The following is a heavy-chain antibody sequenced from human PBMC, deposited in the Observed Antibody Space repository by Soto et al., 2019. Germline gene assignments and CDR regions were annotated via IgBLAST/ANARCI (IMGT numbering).Heavy chain of an antibody. CDR1: GGTFSSYA. D-gene: IGHD2-21*02. Sequence: QVPLVQSGAEVKKPGSSVKVSCKASGGTFSSYAISWVRQAPGQGLEWMGGIIPIFGTANYAQKFQGRVTITADKSTSTAYMELSSLRSEDTAVYYCARSYTAAGVVTATIYYYYGMDVWGQGTTVTVSS. CDR3: ARSYTAAGVVTATIYYYYGMDV. J-gene: IGHJ6*02. V-gene: IGHV1-69*06. CDR2: IIPIFGTA.